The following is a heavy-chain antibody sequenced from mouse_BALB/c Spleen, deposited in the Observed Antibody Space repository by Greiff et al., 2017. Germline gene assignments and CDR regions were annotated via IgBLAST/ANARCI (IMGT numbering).Heavy chain of an antibody. CDR1: GYSFTSYW. CDR2: IDPSDSET. CDR3: ARNPYYGSSYYYFDY. J-gene: IGHJ2*01. Sequence: QVQLQQSGPQLVRPGASVKISCKASGYSFTSYWMHWVKQRPGQGPEWIGMIDPSDSETRLNQKFKDKATLTVDKSSSTAYMQLSSPTSEDSAVYYCARNPYYGSSYYYFDYWGQGTTLTVSS. D-gene: IGHD1-1*01. V-gene: IGHV1S127*01.